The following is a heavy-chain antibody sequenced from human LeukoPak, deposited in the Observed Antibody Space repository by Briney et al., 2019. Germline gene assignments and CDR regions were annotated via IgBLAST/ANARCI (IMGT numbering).Heavy chain of an antibody. Sequence: GGSLRLSCEGPAFIFSGHWMTWVRQAPGKGLEWVAHINQDGNKKYYVDSVKGRFTIFRDNAKNSLYLQMNSLRAEDTAVYYCATGDYGVHGNYWGQGILVTVSS. D-gene: IGHD4/OR15-4a*01. CDR1: AFIFSGHW. V-gene: IGHV3-7*03. CDR2: INQDGNKK. J-gene: IGHJ4*02. CDR3: ATGDYGVHGNY.